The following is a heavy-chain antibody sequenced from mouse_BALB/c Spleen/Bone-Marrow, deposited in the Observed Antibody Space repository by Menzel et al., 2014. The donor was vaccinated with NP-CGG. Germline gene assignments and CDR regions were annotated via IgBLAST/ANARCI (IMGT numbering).Heavy chain of an antibody. CDR2: IDPSDSEI. CDR3: VRKYGKGGDY. Sequence: QVQLQQSGAEVVRPGASVKLSCKASGYTFTGYWMNWVKQRPGQGLEWIGMIDPSDSEIHYNPMFRDKAPLTIDKSSSTAYMQLSSLTSDDSAVYYCVRKYGKGGDYWGQGTTLTVSS. V-gene: IGHV1-61*01. J-gene: IGHJ2*01. CDR1: GYTFTGYW. D-gene: IGHD2-10*02.